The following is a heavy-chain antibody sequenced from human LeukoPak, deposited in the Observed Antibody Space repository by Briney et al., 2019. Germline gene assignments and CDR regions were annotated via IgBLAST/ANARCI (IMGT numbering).Heavy chain of an antibody. D-gene: IGHD4-17*01. Sequence: SETLSLTCTVSGGSISSGDYYWSWIRQPPGKGLEWIGYIYYSGSTYYNPSLKSRVTISVDTSKNQFSLKLSSVTAADTAVYYCARFDGDYGDHGTGYFDYWGQGTLVTVSS. J-gene: IGHJ4*02. CDR2: IYYSGST. CDR1: GGSISSGDYY. CDR3: ARFDGDYGDHGTGYFDY. V-gene: IGHV4-30-4*01.